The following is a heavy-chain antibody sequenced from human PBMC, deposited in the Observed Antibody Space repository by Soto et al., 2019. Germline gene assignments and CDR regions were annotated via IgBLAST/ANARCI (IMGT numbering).Heavy chain of an antibody. CDR3: ARKEGSGVSCFYGMDV. Sequence: SETLSLTCTVSAGPLSSDYWTWARQPPGKGLEWIGSIYYNGDTKYNPSLKSRVTISVDTSKNQFSLKVHSVTAADTAVYYCARKEGSGVSCFYGMDVWGQGTTVT. V-gene: IGHV4-59*01. D-gene: IGHD2-15*01. CDR2: IYYNGDT. J-gene: IGHJ6*02. CDR1: AGPLSSDY.